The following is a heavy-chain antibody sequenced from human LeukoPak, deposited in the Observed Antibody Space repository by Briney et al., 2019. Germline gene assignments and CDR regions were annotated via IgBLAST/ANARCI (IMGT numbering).Heavy chain of an antibody. CDR2: INHSEST. Sequence: SETLSLTCAVYGGSFSGYYWSWIRQPPPQGLEWIGEINHSESTNYNPSLKIRVTISVDTSKNQFSLKLSSVTAADTAVYYCADSRNTRLFDYWGQGTLVTVSS. CDR1: GGSFSGYY. J-gene: IGHJ4*02. V-gene: IGHV4-34*01. CDR3: ADSRNTRLFDY.